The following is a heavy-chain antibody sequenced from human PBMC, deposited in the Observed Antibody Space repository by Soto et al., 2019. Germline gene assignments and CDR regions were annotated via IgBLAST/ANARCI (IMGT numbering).Heavy chain of an antibody. J-gene: IGHJ6*02. CDR3: ANTMYYDFWSGYFPSYYYGMDV. CDR2: IIPIFGTA. Sequence: GASVKVSCKASGGTFSSYAISWVRQAPGQRLEWMGGIIPIFGTANYAQKFQGRVTITADESTSTAYMELSSLRSEDTAVYYCANTMYYDFWSGYFPSYYYGMDVWGQGTTVTVSS. CDR1: GGTFSSYA. V-gene: IGHV1-69*13. D-gene: IGHD3-3*01.